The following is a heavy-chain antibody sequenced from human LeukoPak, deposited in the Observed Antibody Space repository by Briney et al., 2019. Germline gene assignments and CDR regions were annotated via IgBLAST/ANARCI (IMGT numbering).Heavy chain of an antibody. Sequence: PSETLSLTCAVYGGSFSDYWWTWIRQSPGKGLEWIGEVNHSGRTNYNPSLKSRVSISVDTSKNQFSLKLSSVTAADTALYYCARGITVAGRSYYYYYMDVWGKGTTVTVSS. CDR2: VNHSGRT. CDR3: ARGITVAGRSYYYYYMDV. J-gene: IGHJ6*03. CDR1: GGSFSDYW. D-gene: IGHD6-19*01. V-gene: IGHV4-34*01.